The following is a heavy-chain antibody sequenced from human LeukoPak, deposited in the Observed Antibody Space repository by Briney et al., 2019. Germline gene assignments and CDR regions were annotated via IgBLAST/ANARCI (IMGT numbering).Heavy chain of an antibody. CDR2: IYHSGST. CDR1: GYSISSGYY. Sequence: SETLSLTCAVSGYSISSGYYWDGIRQPPGKGLEWIGSIYHSGSTYYNPSLKSRVTISVDTSKNQFSLKLSSVTAADTAVYYCARMGDYYYMDVWGKGTTVTVSS. V-gene: IGHV4-38-2*01. J-gene: IGHJ6*03. CDR3: ARMGDYYYMDV.